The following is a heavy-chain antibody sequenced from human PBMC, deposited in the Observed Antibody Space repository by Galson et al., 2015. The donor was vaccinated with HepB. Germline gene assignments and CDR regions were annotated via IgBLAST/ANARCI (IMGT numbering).Heavy chain of an antibody. CDR2: ISVRNGDT. V-gene: IGHV1-18*01. CDR3: AREGVYGDHVGFAQFFGVDV. D-gene: IGHD2-21*02. CDR1: GYRFNTYG. Sequence: SVKVSCKASGYRFNTYGISWVRQAPGQGLEWMGWISVRNGDTKFAQNLEDRITMTTDSSTNTAYMELRRLTSDDTAIYYCAREGVYGDHVGFAQFFGVDVWGQGTTVIVSS. J-gene: IGHJ6*02.